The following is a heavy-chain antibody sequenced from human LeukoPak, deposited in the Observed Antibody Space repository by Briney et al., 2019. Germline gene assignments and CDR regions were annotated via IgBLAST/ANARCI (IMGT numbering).Heavy chain of an antibody. CDR3: ARAPQVFKLELDY. D-gene: IGHD3-3*01. CDR1: GFTFSDYG. V-gene: IGHV3-30*03. J-gene: IGHJ4*02. Sequence: GRSLRLSCAASGFTFSDYGMHWVRQAPGKGLEWVAVISYDGSNKYYADSVKGRFTISRDNSKNTLYLQMNSLRAEDTAVYYCARAPQVFKLELDYWGQGTLVTVSS. CDR2: ISYDGSNK.